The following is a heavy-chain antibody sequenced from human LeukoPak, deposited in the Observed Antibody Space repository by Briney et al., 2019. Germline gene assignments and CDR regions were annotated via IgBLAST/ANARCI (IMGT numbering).Heavy chain of an antibody. CDR3: AKARHDSSGYYSGYDN. J-gene: IGHJ4*02. CDR1: GFTFSNYG. CDR2: IKPDGSER. Sequence: PGGSLRLSCAASGFTFSNYGMSWVRQTRGKGLEWVANIKPDGSERYYVESVNGRFTISRDNAKNSLYLQMNSLRAEDTAVYYCAKARHDSSGYYSGYDNWGQGTLVIVSS. V-gene: IGHV3-7*01. D-gene: IGHD3-22*01.